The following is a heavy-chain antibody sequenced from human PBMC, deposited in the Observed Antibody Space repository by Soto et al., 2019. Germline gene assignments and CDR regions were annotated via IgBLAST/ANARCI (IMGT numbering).Heavy chain of an antibody. J-gene: IGHJ5*02. CDR3: ARAASESSGGNWFDP. Sequence: QVQLVQSGAEVKKPGASVKVSCKASGYTFTSYAMHWVRKAPGQRLEWMGWINVGNGNTKYSQKFQGRVTITRDTSASTAYMELSSLKSEDTAVYYGARAASESSGGNWFDPWGQGNLVTSSS. CDR2: INVGNGNT. V-gene: IGHV1-3*01. D-gene: IGHD6-25*01. CDR1: GYTFTSYA.